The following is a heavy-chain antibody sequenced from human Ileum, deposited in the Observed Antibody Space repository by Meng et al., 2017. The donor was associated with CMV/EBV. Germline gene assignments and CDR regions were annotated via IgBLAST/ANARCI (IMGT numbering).Heavy chain of an antibody. CDR3: ATYHDASDYYGWGSYPFDP. V-gene: IGHV1-24*01. J-gene: IGHJ5*02. Sequence: ASVKVSCKVSGYTLTELSVHWVRQAPGQGLEWMGGFDPEHGEAVYAQKFQGRITMTEDLSADTVFMDLTSLRSEDTAVYYCATYHDASDYYGWGSYPFDPWGQGTLVTVSS. CDR1: GYTLTELS. CDR2: FDPEHGEA. D-gene: IGHD3-10*01.